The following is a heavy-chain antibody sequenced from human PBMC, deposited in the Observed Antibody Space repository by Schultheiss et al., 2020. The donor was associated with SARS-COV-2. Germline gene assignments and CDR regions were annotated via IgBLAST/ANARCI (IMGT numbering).Heavy chain of an antibody. J-gene: IGHJ4*02. CDR3: ARDESSGYFYY. CDR1: GGSISSGGYY. Sequence: SETLSLTCTVSGGSISSGGYYWSWIRQHPGKGLEWIGEIYHSGSTNYNPSLKSRVTISVDTSKNQFSLKLSSVTAADTAVYYCARDESSGYFYYWGQGTLVTVSS. D-gene: IGHD3-22*01. V-gene: IGHV4-61*08. CDR2: IYHSGST.